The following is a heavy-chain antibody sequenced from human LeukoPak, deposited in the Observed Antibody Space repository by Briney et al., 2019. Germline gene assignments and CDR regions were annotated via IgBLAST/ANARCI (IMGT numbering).Heavy chain of an antibody. D-gene: IGHD2-15*01. J-gene: IGHJ3*02. CDR1: GGTFSSYA. V-gene: IGHV1-69*04. CDR3: ASATEGYCSGGSCYSSAFDI. Sequence: GASVKVSCKASGGTFSSYAISWVRQAPGQGLEWMGRIIPILGIANYAQKFQGRVTITADKSTSTAYMELSSLRSEDTAVYYCASATEGYCSGGSCYSSAFDIWGQGTMVTVSS. CDR2: IIPILGIA.